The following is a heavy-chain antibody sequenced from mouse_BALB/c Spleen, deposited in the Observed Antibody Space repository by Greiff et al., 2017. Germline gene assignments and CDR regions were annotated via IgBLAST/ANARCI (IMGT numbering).Heavy chain of an antibody. D-gene: IGHD4-1*01. Sequence: EVKVEESGGGLVKPGGSLKLSCAASGFTFSSYAMSWVRQSPEKRLEWVAEISSGGSYTYYPDTVTGRFTISRDNAKNTLYLEMSSLRSEDTAMYYCARVKTGTSEYYFDYWGQGTTLTVSS. J-gene: IGHJ2*01. CDR3: ARVKTGTSEYYFDY. CDR1: GFTFSSYA. V-gene: IGHV5-9-4*01. CDR2: ISSGGSYT.